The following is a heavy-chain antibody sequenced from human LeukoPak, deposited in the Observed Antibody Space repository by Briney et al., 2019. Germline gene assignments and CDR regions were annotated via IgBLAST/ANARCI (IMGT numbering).Heavy chain of an antibody. CDR3: VKAIWRQLVQSWFDP. CDR1: GFTFSSYA. V-gene: IGHV3-23*01. D-gene: IGHD6-13*01. J-gene: IGHJ5*02. Sequence: GGSLRLSCAASGFTFSSYAMSRVRQAPGKGLEWVSAISGSGDSTYYADSVKGRFTISRDNSKNTLYLQMNSLRADDTAVYFCVKAIWRQLVQSWFDPWGQGTLVTVSS. CDR2: ISGSGDST.